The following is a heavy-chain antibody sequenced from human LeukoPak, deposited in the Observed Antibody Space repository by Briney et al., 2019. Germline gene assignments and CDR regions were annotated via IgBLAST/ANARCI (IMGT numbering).Heavy chain of an antibody. D-gene: IGHD3-10*01. CDR2: INPNSGGT. CDR3: ARGRPIYYGSGSYYNRDAFDI. Sequence: GASVKVSCKASGYTFTGYYMHWVRQAPGQGLEWMGWINPNSGGTNYAQKFQGWVTMTRDTSISTAYMELSRLGSDDTAVYYCARGRPIYYGSGSYYNRDAFDIWGQGTMVTVSS. V-gene: IGHV1-2*04. J-gene: IGHJ3*02. CDR1: GYTFTGYY.